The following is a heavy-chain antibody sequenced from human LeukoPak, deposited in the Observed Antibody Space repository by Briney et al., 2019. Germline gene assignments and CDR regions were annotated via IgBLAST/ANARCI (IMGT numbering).Heavy chain of an antibody. J-gene: IGHJ4*02. Sequence: GGSLRLSCAASGFTFSDYYMTWIRQAPGKGLEWISYISTSAGTIYYADSVKGRFTISRDNAKNSLYLQMNSLRAEDTVVYYCARDAIDSSGFDFDYWGQGTLVTVSS. V-gene: IGHV3-11*01. D-gene: IGHD3-22*01. CDR1: GFTFSDYY. CDR3: ARDAIDSSGFDFDY. CDR2: ISTSAGTI.